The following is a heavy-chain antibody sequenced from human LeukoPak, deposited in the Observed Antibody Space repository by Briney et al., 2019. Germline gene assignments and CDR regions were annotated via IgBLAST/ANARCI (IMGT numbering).Heavy chain of an antibody. CDR3: AMALDY. J-gene: IGHJ4*02. Sequence: PGGSLRLSCATSGFTFSNYEMNWVRQAPGKGLEWVSGISHSGGSIYYADSVKGRFTISRDNSKNTLYLQMDRLRVEDTAVYYCAMALDYWGQGTLVTVSS. CDR2: ISHSGGSI. CDR1: GFTFSNYE. V-gene: IGHV3-23*01.